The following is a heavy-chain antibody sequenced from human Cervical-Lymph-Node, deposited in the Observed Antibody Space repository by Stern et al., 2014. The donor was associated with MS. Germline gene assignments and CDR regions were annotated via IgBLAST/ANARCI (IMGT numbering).Heavy chain of an antibody. J-gene: IGHJ4*02. Sequence: SGPTLVKPTQTLTLTCTFSGFSLSTAGVGVGWIRQPPGKALEWLALIYWDDDKHYSPSLKSRLTIPKDTSKSQVVLTMTNVDPVDTATYYCVFGTSADYWGQGTLVTVSS. CDR1: GFSLSTAGVG. V-gene: IGHV2-5*02. D-gene: IGHD2-2*01. CDR3: VFGTSADY. CDR2: IYWDDDK.